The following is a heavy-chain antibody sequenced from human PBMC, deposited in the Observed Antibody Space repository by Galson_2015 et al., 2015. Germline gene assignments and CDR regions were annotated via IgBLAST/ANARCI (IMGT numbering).Heavy chain of an antibody. Sequence: SLRLSCAASGFTFSSYGMHWVRQAPGKGLEWVAVIWYDGSNKYYADSVKGRFTISRDNSKNTLYLQMDSLRAEDTAVYYCAREEESYSGYETAINWFDPWGQGTLVTVSS. V-gene: IGHV3-33*01. J-gene: IGHJ5*02. D-gene: IGHD5-12*01. CDR2: IWYDGSNK. CDR1: GFTFSSYG. CDR3: AREEESYSGYETAINWFDP.